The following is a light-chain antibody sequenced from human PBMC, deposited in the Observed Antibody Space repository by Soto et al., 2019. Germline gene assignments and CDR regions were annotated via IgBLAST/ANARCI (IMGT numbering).Light chain of an antibody. J-gene: IGKJ1*01. CDR3: QQYETFSGT. CDR2: DAS. CDR1: QSISGW. Sequence: DIQMTQSPSSLSASVGARVTITSRASQSISGWLAWYQQKPGKAPKLMIYDASALPRGVPSRFSGSGSGTEFTLTISSLQPDDFATYYCQQYETFSGTLGPGTKVDIK. V-gene: IGKV1-5*01.